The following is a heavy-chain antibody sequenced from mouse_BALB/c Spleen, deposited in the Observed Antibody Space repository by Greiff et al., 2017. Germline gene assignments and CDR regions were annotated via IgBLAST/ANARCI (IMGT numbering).Heavy chain of an antibody. D-gene: IGHD1-1*01. J-gene: IGHJ1*01. CDR1: GFTFSDYG. Sequence: EVKLVESGGGLVQPGGSRKLSCAASGFTFSDYGMSWVRQAPGKGPEWVAFISNLAYSIYYADTVTGRFTISRENAKNTLYLEMSSLRSEDTAMYYCASDYYGSSYPYWYFDVWGAGTTVTVSS. CDR2: ISNLAYSI. V-gene: IGHV5-15*02. CDR3: ASDYYGSSYPYWYFDV.